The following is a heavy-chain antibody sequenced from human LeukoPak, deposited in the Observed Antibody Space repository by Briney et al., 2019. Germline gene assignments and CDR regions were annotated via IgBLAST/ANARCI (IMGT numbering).Heavy chain of an antibody. CDR2: IIPIFGTA. V-gene: IGHV1-69*01. CDR3: ARGDDSSAGGAFDI. J-gene: IGHJ3*02. Sequence: GSSVKVSCKASGGTFSSYAISWVRQAPGQGLEWMGGIIPIFGTANYAQKFQGRVTITADESTSTAYMELSSLRSEDTAVYYCARGDDSSAGGAFDIWGQGTMVTVSS. D-gene: IGHD3-22*01. CDR1: GGTFSSYA.